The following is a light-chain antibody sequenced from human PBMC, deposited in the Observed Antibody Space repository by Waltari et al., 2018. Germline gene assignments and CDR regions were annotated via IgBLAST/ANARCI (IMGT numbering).Light chain of an antibody. Sequence: EIVMTQSLATLSVSPGERSTLSCRAGQRVSSNLAWYQQTPGQAPRLLIFGASTRATGVPARFSGSGSGTDFTLTISSLQSEDSAVYYCQQYNNWPYTFGQGTKLEIK. V-gene: IGKV3-15*01. CDR1: QRVSSN. J-gene: IGKJ2*01. CDR2: GAS. CDR3: QQYNNWPYT.